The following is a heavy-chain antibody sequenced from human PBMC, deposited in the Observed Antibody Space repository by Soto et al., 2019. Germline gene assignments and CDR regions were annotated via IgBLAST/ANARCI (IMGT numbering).Heavy chain of an antibody. V-gene: IGHV1-8*01. D-gene: IGHD2-15*01. CDR3: ARGVRCSGGSCYSNYYYYMDV. CDR1: GYTFTSYD. Sequence: ASVKVSCKASGYTFTSYDINWVRQATGQGLEWMGWMNPNSGNTGYAQKFQGRVTMTRNTSISTAYMELSSLRSEDTAVYYCARGVRCSGGSCYSNYYYYMDVWGKGTTVTVSS. CDR2: MNPNSGNT. J-gene: IGHJ6*03.